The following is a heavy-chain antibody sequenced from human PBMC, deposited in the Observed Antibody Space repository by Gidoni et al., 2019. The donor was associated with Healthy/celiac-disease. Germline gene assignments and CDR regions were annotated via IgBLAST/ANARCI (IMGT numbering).Heavy chain of an antibody. CDR2: IYYSGST. Sequence: QLQLQESGPGLVKPSETLSLTCTVPGGSISSSSYYWGWIRQPPGKGLEWIGSIYYSGSTYYNPSLKSRVTISVDTSKNQFSLKLSSVTAADTAVYYCASRGEYSYGFDYWGQGTLVTVSS. V-gene: IGHV4-39*01. D-gene: IGHD5-18*01. CDR1: GGSISSSSYY. J-gene: IGHJ4*02. CDR3: ASRGEYSYGFDY.